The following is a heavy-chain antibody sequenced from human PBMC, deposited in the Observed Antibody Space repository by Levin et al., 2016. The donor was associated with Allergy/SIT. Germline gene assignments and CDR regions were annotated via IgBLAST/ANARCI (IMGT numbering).Heavy chain of an antibody. CDR1: GYHFNDAW. V-gene: IGHV3-15*01. CDR3: TTDPVWGL. J-gene: IGHJ4*02. D-gene: IGHD7-27*01. CDR2: ITSKSDGETT. Sequence: GESLKISCAVSGYHFNDAWMNWVRQAPGKGLEWVGRITSKSDGETTDYAAPVKGRFVILRDDSESTLYLQMNSLKTEDTAVYYCTTDPVWGLWGQGTLVTVSS.